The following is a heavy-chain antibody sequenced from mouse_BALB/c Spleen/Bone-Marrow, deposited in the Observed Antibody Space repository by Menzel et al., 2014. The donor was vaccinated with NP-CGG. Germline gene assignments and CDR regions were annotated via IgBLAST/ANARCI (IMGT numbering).Heavy chain of an antibody. CDR1: GFTFSSFG. CDR2: ISGGSSII. J-gene: IGHJ4*01. Sequence: EVKLMDSGGGLVQPGGSRKLSCAASGFTFSSFGMHWVRQAPEKGLEWVAYISGGSSIIYYADTVKGRFTISRDNPKNTLFLQMTSLRSEDTAIYYCARKDYFGYAAMDYWGQGTSVTVSS. D-gene: IGHD1-2*01. V-gene: IGHV5-17*02. CDR3: ARKDYFGYAAMDY.